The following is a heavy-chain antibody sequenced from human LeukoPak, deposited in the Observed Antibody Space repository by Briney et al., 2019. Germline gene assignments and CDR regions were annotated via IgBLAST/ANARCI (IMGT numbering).Heavy chain of an antibody. D-gene: IGHD1-26*01. V-gene: IGHV3-53*01. CDR1: ALTVSSNY. CDR2: THSGGSP. J-gene: IGHJ3*02. Sequence: GGSLRPACAPSALTVSSNYMSWDRQAPGNLLGWVSATHSGGSPYYPDSVKGRFTIPRDNPKHTLYLKMNSLRAEDTAVYYCAGGIVGATHGHDAFDIWGQGTMVTVSS. CDR3: AGGIVGATHGHDAFDI.